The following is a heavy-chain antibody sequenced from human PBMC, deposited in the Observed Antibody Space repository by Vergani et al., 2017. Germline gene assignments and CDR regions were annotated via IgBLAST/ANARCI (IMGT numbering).Heavy chain of an antibody. CDR1: GFTFSSYA. J-gene: IGHJ3*02. V-gene: IGHV3-30-3*01. CDR2: ISYDGSNK. D-gene: IGHD3-10*01. Sequence: QVQLVESGEGVVQPGRSLRLSCAASGFTFSSYAMHWVRQAPGKGLEWVAVISYDGSNKYYADSVKGRFTISRDNSKNTLYLQMNNLRAEDTAVYYCAREGYYYGSGSSYDAFDIWGQGTMVTVSS. CDR3: AREGYYYGSGSSYDAFDI.